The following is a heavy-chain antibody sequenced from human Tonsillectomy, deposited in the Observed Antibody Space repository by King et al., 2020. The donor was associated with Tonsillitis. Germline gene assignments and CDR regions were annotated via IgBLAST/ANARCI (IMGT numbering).Heavy chain of an antibody. CDR1: GFTFSNYG. D-gene: IGHD2-15*01. CDR2: IAYDASYE. V-gene: IGHV3-30*18. J-gene: IGHJ2*01. CDR3: AKDGIVLSDWYFVL. Sequence: VQLVESGVGVVQPGRSLRLSCAASGFTFSNYGMHWVRQAPGKGLEWVALIAYDASYENYADSVKGRFAISRDNSKNTLYLEMNSLRVEDTAVYYCAKDGIVLSDWYFVLWGRGTLVTVSS.